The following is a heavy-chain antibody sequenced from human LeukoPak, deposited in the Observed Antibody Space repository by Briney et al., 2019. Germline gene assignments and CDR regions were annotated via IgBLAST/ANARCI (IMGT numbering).Heavy chain of an antibody. CDR3: ARHPGSTGTPRYNWFDP. CDR2: IYPIDSDT. CDR1: GYSLTTYW. D-gene: IGHD1-1*01. V-gene: IGHV5-51*01. Sequence: GESLKISCKTSGYSLTTYWIGWVRQMPGKGLEWMGIIYPIDSDTRYSPSFQGQVTISVDKSISTAYLQWSSLKASDTAMYYCARHPGSTGTPRYNWFDPWGQGTLVIVSS. J-gene: IGHJ5*02.